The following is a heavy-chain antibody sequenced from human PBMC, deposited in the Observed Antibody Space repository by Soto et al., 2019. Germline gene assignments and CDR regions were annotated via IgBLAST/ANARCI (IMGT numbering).Heavy chain of an antibody. D-gene: IGHD3-3*01. CDR3: ARGXRKYYDFWSDKAYGMDV. Sequence: GGSLRLSCAASGFTFSSYDMHWVRQATGKGLEWVSAIGTAGDTYYPGSVKGRFTISRENAKNSLYLQMNSLRAGDTAVYYCARGXRKYYDFWSDKAYGMDVWGQGTTVTVSS. CDR2: IGTAGDT. V-gene: IGHV3-13*01. J-gene: IGHJ6*02. CDR1: GFTFSSYD.